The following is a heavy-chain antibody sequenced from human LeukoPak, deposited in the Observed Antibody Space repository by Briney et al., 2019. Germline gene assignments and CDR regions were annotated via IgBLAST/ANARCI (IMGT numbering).Heavy chain of an antibody. CDR3: GRGHWGLDY. CDR2: IAWDAGTT. J-gene: IGHJ4*02. Sequence: GGSLRLSCAASGFTFDDYAMHWVRQAPGKGLEWVSLIAWDAGTTHYADSVKGRFTISRDNSKNSLYLQMNSLRAEDTAVYYCGRGHWGLDYWGQGTLVTVSS. V-gene: IGHV3-43D*03. CDR1: GFTFDDYA. D-gene: IGHD7-27*01.